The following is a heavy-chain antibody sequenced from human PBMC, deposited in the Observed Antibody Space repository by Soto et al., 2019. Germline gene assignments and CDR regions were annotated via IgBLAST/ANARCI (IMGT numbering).Heavy chain of an antibody. D-gene: IGHD6-13*01. V-gene: IGHV4-61*01. CDR1: GGSVSSGSYY. CDR3: ARDRGSSSWYGIDY. Sequence: QVQLQESGPGLVKPSETLSLTCTVSGGSVSSGSYYWSWIRQPPGEGLEWIGYIYYSGSTNYNPSLKSRVTISVDTSKNQFSLKLSSVTAADTAVYYCARDRGSSSWYGIDYWGQGTLVTVSS. CDR2: IYYSGST. J-gene: IGHJ4*02.